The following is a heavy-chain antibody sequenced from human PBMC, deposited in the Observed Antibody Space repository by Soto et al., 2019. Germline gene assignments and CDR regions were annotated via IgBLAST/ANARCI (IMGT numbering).Heavy chain of an antibody. CDR1: GYTFTSYA. J-gene: IGHJ6*02. CDR2: INAGNGNT. D-gene: IGHD3-10*01. CDR3: ARVYYGSGSYYYYYGMDV. V-gene: IGHV1-3*01. Sequence: RASVKVSCKASGYTFTSYAMHWVRQAPGQRLEWMGWINAGNGNTKYSQKFQGRVTITRDTSASTAYMELSSLRSEDTAVYYCARVYYGSGSYYYYYGMDVWGQGTTVTVSS.